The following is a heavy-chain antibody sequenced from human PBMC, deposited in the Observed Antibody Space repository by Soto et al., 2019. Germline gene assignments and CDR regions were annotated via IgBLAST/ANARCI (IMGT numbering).Heavy chain of an antibody. Sequence: GASVKVSCKASGYTFTSYGISWVRQAPGQGLEWMGWISAYNGNTNYAQKLQGRVTVTTDTSTSTAYMELRSLRSDDTAVYYCARVRWLVPRGYGMDVWGQGTTVTVSS. D-gene: IGHD6-19*01. CDR2: ISAYNGNT. J-gene: IGHJ6*02. CDR3: ARVRWLVPRGYGMDV. V-gene: IGHV1-18*01. CDR1: GYTFTSYG.